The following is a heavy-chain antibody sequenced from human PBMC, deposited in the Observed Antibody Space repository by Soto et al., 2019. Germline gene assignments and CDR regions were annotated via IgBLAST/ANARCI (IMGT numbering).Heavy chain of an antibody. CDR3: AKISTTYERF. D-gene: IGHD2-2*01. CDR2: ISSGSSTI. V-gene: IGHV3-48*02. J-gene: IGHJ4*02. Sequence: LRLSCAASGFTFSGYNMNWVRQAPGKGLEWVSFISSGSSTIYYAASVKGRFTISRDDAKNSLYLQMNSLRDEDTAIYYCAKISTTYERFWGQGTLVTVSS. CDR1: GFTFSGYN.